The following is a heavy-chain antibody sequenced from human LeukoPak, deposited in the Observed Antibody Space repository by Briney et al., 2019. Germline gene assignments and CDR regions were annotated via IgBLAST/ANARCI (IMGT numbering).Heavy chain of an antibody. CDR1: GFTFNSYS. CDR3: ARASGDIVETATMGSY. CDR2: ISSSSSSI. Sequence: GGSLRLSCAASGFTFNSYSMNWVRQAPGKGLEWVSSISSSSSSIYYADSVKGRSTISRDNAKNSLYLQMNSLRAEDTAVYYCARASGDIVETATMGSYWGQGTLVTLSS. D-gene: IGHD5-18*01. V-gene: IGHV3-21*01. J-gene: IGHJ4*02.